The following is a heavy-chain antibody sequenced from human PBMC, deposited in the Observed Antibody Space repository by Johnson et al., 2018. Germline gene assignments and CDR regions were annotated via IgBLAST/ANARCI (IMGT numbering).Heavy chain of an antibody. V-gene: IGHV3-21*01. Sequence: VQLVESGGGLVKPGGSLRLSCAASGFNFSDYPMNWVRQAPGKGLEYLSSISSDSTYLFYAVSLKGRFTISRANPRNSLFLQMDTLTGEDTGVYYCSRGTRGYYGMDVWGQGTTVTVSS. D-gene: IGHD3-16*01. J-gene: IGHJ6*02. CDR3: SRGTRGYYGMDV. CDR1: GFNFSDYP. CDR2: ISSDSTYL.